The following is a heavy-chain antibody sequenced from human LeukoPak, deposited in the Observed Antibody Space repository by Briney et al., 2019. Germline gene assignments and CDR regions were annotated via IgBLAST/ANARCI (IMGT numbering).Heavy chain of an antibody. J-gene: IGHJ6*03. CDR2: INHSGST. CDR3: ARAYSSSVGFYYYYYMDV. D-gene: IGHD6-13*01. Sequence: IPSETLSLTCAVYGGSFSGYYWSWIRQPPGKGLEWIGEINHSGSTYYNPSLKSRVTISVDTSKNQFSLKLSSVTAADTAVYYCARAYSSSVGFYYYYYMDVWGKGTTVTVSS. CDR1: GGSFSGYY. V-gene: IGHV4-34*01.